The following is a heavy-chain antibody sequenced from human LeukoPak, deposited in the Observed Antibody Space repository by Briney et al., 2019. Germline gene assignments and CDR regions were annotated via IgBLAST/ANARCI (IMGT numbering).Heavy chain of an antibody. CDR3: ARVPRNIAARLSYYYMDV. Sequence: GSSVKVSCKASGGTFSSYTISWVRQATGQGLEWMGWMNPNSGNTGYAQKFQGRVTMTRNTSISTAYMELSSLRSEDTAVYYCARVPRNIAARLSYYYMDVWGKGTTVTVSS. CDR2: MNPNSGNT. CDR1: GGTFSSYT. J-gene: IGHJ6*03. V-gene: IGHV1-8*02. D-gene: IGHD6-6*01.